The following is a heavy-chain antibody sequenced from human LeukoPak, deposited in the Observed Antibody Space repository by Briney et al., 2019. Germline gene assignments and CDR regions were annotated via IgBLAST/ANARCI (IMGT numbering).Heavy chain of an antibody. Sequence: SVKVSCKASRGTFSSYAISWVRQAPGQGLEWMGGIIPIFGTANYAQKFQGRVTITADKSTSTAYMELSSLRSEDTAVYYCASGRTDIVVVPATLRNYYFDYWGQGTLVTVSS. CDR2: IIPIFGTA. J-gene: IGHJ4*02. D-gene: IGHD2-2*01. CDR3: ASGRTDIVVVPATLRNYYFDY. V-gene: IGHV1-69*06. CDR1: RGTFSSYA.